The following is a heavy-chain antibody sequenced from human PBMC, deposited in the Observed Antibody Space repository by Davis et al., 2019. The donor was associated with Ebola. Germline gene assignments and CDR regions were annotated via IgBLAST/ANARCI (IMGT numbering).Heavy chain of an antibody. J-gene: IGHJ3*02. D-gene: IGHD1-26*01. CDR3: ARDENSGSARTYAFDI. V-gene: IGHV4-34*01. CDR2: INHSGST. Sequence: PSETLSLTCAVYGGSFSGYYWSWIRQPPGKGLEWIGEINHSGSTNYNPSLKSRVTISVDTSKNQFSLKLSSVTAADTAVYYCARDENSGSARTYAFDIWGQGTMVTVSS. CDR1: GGSFSGYY.